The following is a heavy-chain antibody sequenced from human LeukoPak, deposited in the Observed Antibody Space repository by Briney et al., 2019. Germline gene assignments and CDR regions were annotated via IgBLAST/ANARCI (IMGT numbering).Heavy chain of an antibody. D-gene: IGHD1-26*01. Sequence: NTSETLSLTCAVYGGSFSGYYWSWIRQPPGKGLEWIGYIYYSGSTNYNPSLKSRVTISVDTSKNQFSLKLSSVTAADTAVYCCARGRGGSYFEPFDYWGQGTLVTVSS. CDR2: IYYSGST. V-gene: IGHV4-59*01. CDR1: GGSFSGYY. CDR3: ARGRGGSYFEPFDY. J-gene: IGHJ4*02.